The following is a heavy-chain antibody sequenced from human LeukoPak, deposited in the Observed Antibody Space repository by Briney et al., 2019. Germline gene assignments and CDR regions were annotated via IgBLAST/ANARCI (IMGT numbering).Heavy chain of an antibody. CDR1: GYTFTGYY. Sequence: ASVKVSCKASGYTFTGYYMHWVRQAPGQGLEWMGWINPNSGGTNYAQKFQGRVTMTRDTSISTAYMELSRLRSDDTAVYYCARVQYYYDSSGSGFDYWGHGTLVTVSS. J-gene: IGHJ4*01. CDR2: INPNSGGT. D-gene: IGHD3-22*01. V-gene: IGHV1-2*02. CDR3: ARVQYYYDSSGSGFDY.